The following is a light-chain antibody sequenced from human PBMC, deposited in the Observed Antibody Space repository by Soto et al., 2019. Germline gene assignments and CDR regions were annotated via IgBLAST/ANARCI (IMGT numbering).Light chain of an antibody. CDR2: DAS. J-gene: IGKJ3*01. CDR1: QDISNY. CDR3: PQYDNLPFT. Sequence: DIQMTQSPSSLSASVGDRVTITCQASQDISNYLNWYQQKPGKAPKLLIYDASNLETGVPSRFSGSGSGIDFNFTISRLQPEDIAPYYCPQYDNLPFTFGPGTKVDIK. V-gene: IGKV1-33*01.